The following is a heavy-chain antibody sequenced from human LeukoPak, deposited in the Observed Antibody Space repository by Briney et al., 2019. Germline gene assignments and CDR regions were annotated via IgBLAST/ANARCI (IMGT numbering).Heavy chain of an antibody. J-gene: IGHJ4*02. Sequence: RAGGSLRLSCRGSGFRFGGYALSWVRQAPGKGLEWVGFIRSKALYGTSEYAASVEGRFTISRDDSNSIAYLQMNSLKTEDTAVYFCVRESVRDYYFDYWGQGTLVTVSS. CDR3: VRESVRDYYFDY. CDR1: GFRFGGYA. D-gene: IGHD3-10*02. CDR2: IRSKALYGTS. V-gene: IGHV3-49*04.